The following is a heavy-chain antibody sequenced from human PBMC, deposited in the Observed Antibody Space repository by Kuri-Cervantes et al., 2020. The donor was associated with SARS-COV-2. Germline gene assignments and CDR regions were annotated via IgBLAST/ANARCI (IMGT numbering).Heavy chain of an antibody. J-gene: IGHJ4*02. CDR2: INHSGST. Sequence: GSLRLSCAVYGGSFSGYYWSWIRQPPGKGLEWIGEINHSGSTNYNPSLKSRVTISVDTSKNQFSLRLSPVTAADTAVYYCARLYDSSGYYYPAFDYWGQGTLVTVSS. D-gene: IGHD3-22*01. CDR1: GGSFSGYY. V-gene: IGHV4-34*01. CDR3: ARLYDSSGYYYPAFDY.